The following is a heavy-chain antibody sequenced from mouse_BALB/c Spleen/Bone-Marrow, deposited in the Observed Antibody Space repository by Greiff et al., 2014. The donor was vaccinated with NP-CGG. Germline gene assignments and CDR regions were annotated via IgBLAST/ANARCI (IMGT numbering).Heavy chain of an antibody. CDR3: ATTITLHAMDY. CDR2: IYPGDGDT. Sequence: QVQLKESGAELVRPGSSVKISCKASGYAFSSYWINWVKQRPGQGLEWIGQIYPGDGDTNYNGKFKGKATLTADKSSSTAYMQLSSLASEDSAVYFCATTITLHAMDYWGQGTSVTVSS. CDR1: GYAFSSYW. J-gene: IGHJ4*01. V-gene: IGHV1-80*01. D-gene: IGHD2-4*01.